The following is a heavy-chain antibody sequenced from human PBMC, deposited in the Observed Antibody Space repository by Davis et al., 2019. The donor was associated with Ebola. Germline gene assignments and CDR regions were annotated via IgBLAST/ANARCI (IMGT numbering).Heavy chain of an antibody. J-gene: IGHJ4*02. Sequence: PGGSLRLSCAASGFTVSSNYMDWVRQTPGKGLEWVARIRNKVNADTTEYAASVKGRFTISRGDSQNSLSLQMNSLKTEDTAVYYCARSLRTREFDSWGQGTLVTVSS. D-gene: IGHD2-21*01. CDR3: ARSLRTREFDS. CDR2: IRNKVNADTT. CDR1: GFTVSSNY. V-gene: IGHV3-72*01.